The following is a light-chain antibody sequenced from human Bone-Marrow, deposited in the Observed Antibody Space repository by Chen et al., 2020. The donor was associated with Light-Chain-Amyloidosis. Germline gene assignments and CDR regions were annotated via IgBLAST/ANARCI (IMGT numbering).Light chain of an antibody. Sequence: SYELTQPPSVSVSPGQTARITCSGDDLPTKYAYWYQQKPGQAPVLGIHRDTERPSGISERFSGSSSGTTATFTISGVQAEDEADYHCQSADSSGTYEVIFGGGTKLTVL. CDR1: DLPTKY. CDR3: QSADSSGTYEVI. J-gene: IGLJ2*01. V-gene: IGLV3-25*03. CDR2: RDT.